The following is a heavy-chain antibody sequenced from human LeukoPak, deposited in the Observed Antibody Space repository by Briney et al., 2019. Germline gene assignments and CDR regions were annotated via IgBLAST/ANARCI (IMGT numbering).Heavy chain of an antibody. V-gene: IGHV4-39*01. Sequence: SETLSLTCTVSGGSISSSSYYWGWIRQPPGKGLEWIGSIYYSGSTYYNPSLKSRVTISVDTSKNQFSLKLSSVTAADTAVYYCARPYGSGSYRGDAFDIWGQGTMVTASS. J-gene: IGHJ3*02. CDR2: IYYSGST. CDR1: GGSISSSSYY. CDR3: ARPYGSGSYRGDAFDI. D-gene: IGHD3-10*01.